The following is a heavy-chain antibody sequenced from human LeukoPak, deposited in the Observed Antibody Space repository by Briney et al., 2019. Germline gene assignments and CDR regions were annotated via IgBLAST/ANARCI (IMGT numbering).Heavy chain of an antibody. Sequence: GGSLRLSCTASGFTFSDYGTHWVRQPPGKGLEWVAIIWYDGSNKTYEDSVKGRFTISRDNSKNTLYLQMNSLRAEDTAVYYCARGVDYYENSGTIDYWGQGTLVTVSS. CDR2: IWYDGSNK. V-gene: IGHV3-33*01. CDR1: GFTFSDYG. CDR3: ARGVDYYENSGTIDY. D-gene: IGHD3-22*01. J-gene: IGHJ4*02.